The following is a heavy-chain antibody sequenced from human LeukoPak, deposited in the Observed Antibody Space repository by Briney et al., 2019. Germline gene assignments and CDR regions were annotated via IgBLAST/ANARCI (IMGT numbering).Heavy chain of an antibody. D-gene: IGHD2-21*02. CDR3: ARGRVVTAQTYYFDY. J-gene: IGHJ4*02. Sequence: ASETLSLTCTVSGGSISSYYWSWIRQPPGKGLEWIGYIYYSGSTNYNPSLKSRVTISVDTSKNQFSLKLSSVTAADTAVYYCARGRVVTAQTYYFDYWGQGTLVTVSS. CDR1: GGSISSYY. CDR2: IYYSGST. V-gene: IGHV4-59*01.